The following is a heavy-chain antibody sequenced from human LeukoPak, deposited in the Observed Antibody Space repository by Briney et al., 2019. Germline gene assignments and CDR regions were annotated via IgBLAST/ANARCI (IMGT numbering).Heavy chain of an antibody. CDR3: ARVRWGGLYYFDY. V-gene: IGHV3-74*01. CDR2: INSDGRST. CDR1: GFTFSSYW. D-gene: IGHD3-16*01. J-gene: IGHJ4*02. Sequence: GGSLRLSCAASGFTFSSYWMHWVRQAPGKGLVGVSRINSDGRSTSYADSVKGRFTISRDNAKNTLYLQMNSLRAEDTAVYYCARVRWGGLYYFDYWGQGTLVTVSS.